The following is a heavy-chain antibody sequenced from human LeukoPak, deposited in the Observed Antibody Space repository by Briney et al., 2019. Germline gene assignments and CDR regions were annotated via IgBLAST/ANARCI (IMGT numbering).Heavy chain of an antibody. CDR3: AKGASSTALVTLYY. V-gene: IGHV3-23*01. D-gene: IGHD6-13*01. CDR2: ISNSGDTT. J-gene: IGHJ4*02. Sequence: PGGSLTLSCAGSGFTFSTYAMTSVRQAPRKGQEWVSAISNSGDTTYYADSVKGRFSISRDSSKNTLFLQMNSLRAEDTAVYYCAKGASSTALVTLYYWGQGTLVTVSS. CDR1: GFTFSTYA.